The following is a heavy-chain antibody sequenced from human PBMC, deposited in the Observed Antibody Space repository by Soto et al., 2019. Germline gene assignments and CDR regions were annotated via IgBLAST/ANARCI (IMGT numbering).Heavy chain of an antibody. D-gene: IGHD6-13*01. V-gene: IGHV4-59*01. CDR1: GGSISSYY. CDR2: IYYSGST. Sequence: PSETLSLTCTVSGGSISSYYWSWIRQPPGKGLEWIGYIYYSGSTNYNPSLKSRVTISVDTSKNQFSLKLSSVTAADTAVYYCARVLRQQLVPNWFDPWGQGTLVTVSS. CDR3: ARVLRQQLVPNWFDP. J-gene: IGHJ5*02.